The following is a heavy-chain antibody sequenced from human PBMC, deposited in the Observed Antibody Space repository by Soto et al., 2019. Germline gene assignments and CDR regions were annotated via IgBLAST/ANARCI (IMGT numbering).Heavy chain of an antibody. Sequence: PGESLKISCKGSGYSFTSYWIGWVRQMPGKGLEWMGIIYPGDSDTRYSPSFQGQVTISADKSISTAYLQWSSLKASDTAMYYCATRPREYSGYDTAFDTWGQGTMVTVSS. CDR1: GYSFTSYW. D-gene: IGHD5-12*01. V-gene: IGHV5-51*01. J-gene: IGHJ3*02. CDR3: ATRPREYSGYDTAFDT. CDR2: IYPGDSDT.